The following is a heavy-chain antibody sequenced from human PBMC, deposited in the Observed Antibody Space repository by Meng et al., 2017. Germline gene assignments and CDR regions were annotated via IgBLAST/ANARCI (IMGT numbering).Heavy chain of an antibody. Sequence: QVQLQQVGAGLLKPSETLSLTCAVYGGSFSGYYWSWIRQPPGKGLEWIGEINHSGSTNYNPSLKSRVTISVDTSKNQFSLKLSSVTAADTAVYYCARVGSFLRDYWGQGTLVTVSS. CDR1: GGSFSGYY. CDR3: ARVGSFLRDY. CDR2: INHSGST. J-gene: IGHJ4*02. V-gene: IGHV4-34*01. D-gene: IGHD2/OR15-2a*01.